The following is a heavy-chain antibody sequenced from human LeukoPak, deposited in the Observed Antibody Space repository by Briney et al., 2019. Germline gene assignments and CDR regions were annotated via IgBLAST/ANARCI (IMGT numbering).Heavy chain of an antibody. J-gene: IGHJ4*02. D-gene: IGHD3-3*01. Sequence: GGSLRLSCAASGFTFNNYWMSWVRQAPGKGLEWVTNIKGDGSEKYYVESVKDRFTISRDNAKKSLYLQMNSLRVEDTAVYYCARGVPYDSWSGPHYSDYWGQGTLVTVSS. CDR2: IKGDGSEK. CDR3: ARGVPYDSWSGPHYSDY. V-gene: IGHV3-7*01. CDR1: GFTFNNYW.